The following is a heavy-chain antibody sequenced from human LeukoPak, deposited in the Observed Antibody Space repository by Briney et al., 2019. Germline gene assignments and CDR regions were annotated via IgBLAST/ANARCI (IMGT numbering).Heavy chain of an antibody. CDR1: GGSISSYY. CDR3: ARINFNPDY. CDR2: IYTSGST. J-gene: IGHJ4*02. Sequence: SETLSPTCTVSGGSISSYYWSWIRQPPGKGLEWIGYIYTSGSTNYNPSLKSRVTISVDTSKNQFSLKMDSVTAADTAVYYCARINFNPDYWGQGTLVSVSS. D-gene: IGHD1-14*01. V-gene: IGHV4-4*09.